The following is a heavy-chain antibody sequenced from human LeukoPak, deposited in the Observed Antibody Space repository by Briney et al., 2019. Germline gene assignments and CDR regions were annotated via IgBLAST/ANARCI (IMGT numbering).Heavy chain of an antibody. Sequence: PSETLSLTCTVSGGSISSYYWSWIRPPPRQGREWIGYIYYSGSTNYNPSLKSRVTISVDTSKNQFSLKLSSVTAADTAVYYCARVRDYDFWSGPDAYYFDYWGQGTLVTVSS. D-gene: IGHD3-3*01. CDR1: GGSISSYY. CDR3: ARVRDYDFWSGPDAYYFDY. J-gene: IGHJ4*02. CDR2: IYYSGST. V-gene: IGHV4-59*01.